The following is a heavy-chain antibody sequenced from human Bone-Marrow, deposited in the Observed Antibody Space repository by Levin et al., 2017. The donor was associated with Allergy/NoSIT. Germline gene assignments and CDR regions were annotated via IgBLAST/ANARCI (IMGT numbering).Heavy chain of an antibody. CDR2: INAGNGNT. CDR1: GYTFTSYA. CDR3: ARSSGKLAVAGADY. J-gene: IGHJ4*02. Sequence: WASVKVSCKASGYTFTSYAMHWVRQAPGQRLEWMGWINAGNGNTKYSQKFQGRVTITRDTSASTAYMELSSLRSEDTAVYYCARSSGKLAVAGADYWGQGTLVTVSS. V-gene: IGHV1-3*01. D-gene: IGHD6-19*01.